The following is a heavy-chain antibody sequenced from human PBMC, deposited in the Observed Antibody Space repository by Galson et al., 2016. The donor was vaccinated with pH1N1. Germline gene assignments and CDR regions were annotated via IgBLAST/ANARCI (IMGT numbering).Heavy chain of an antibody. D-gene: IGHD4-17*01. CDR2: IYPGGSTI. CDR1: GSSFSSSW. V-gene: IGHV5-51*03. CDR3: ARQYDFGDYRGNAFDI. Sequence: QSGAEVKKPGESLKISCKGSGSSFSSSWIGWVRQVPGKGLEWMGIIYPGGSTIRYSPSFQGQVTISSDKSISTAYLQWISLKASDTATYYCARQYDFGDYRGNAFDIWGQGTMVIVSS. J-gene: IGHJ3*02.